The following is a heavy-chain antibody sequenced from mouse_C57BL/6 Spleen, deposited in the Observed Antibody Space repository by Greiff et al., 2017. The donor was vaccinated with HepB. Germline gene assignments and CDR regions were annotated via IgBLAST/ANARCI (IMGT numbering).Heavy chain of an antibody. V-gene: IGHV1-55*01. D-gene: IGHD1-1*01. CDR1: GYTFTSYW. J-gene: IGHJ3*01. CDR2: IYPGSGST. Sequence: QVQLQQPGAELVKPGASVKMSCKASGYTFTSYWITWVKQRPGQGLEWIGDIYPGSGSTNYNEKFKSKATLTVDTSSSTAYMQLSSLTSEDSAVYYCARDLYYYGSSYEVFAYWGQGTLVTVSA. CDR3: ARDLYYYGSSYEVFAY.